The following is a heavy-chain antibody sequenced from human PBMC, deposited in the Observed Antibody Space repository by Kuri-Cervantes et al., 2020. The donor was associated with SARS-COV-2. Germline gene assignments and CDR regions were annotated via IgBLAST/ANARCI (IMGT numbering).Heavy chain of an antibody. D-gene: IGHD6-19*01. Sequence: GESLKISCAASEFTFSSYSMNWVRQAPGKGLEWVSSISSSSSYIYYADSVKGRFTISRDNAKNSLYLQMNSLRAEDTAVYYCARDNSLSGWYWYFDLWGRGTPVTVSS. CDR1: EFTFSSYS. J-gene: IGHJ2*01. CDR2: ISSSSSYI. V-gene: IGHV3-21*01. CDR3: ARDNSLSGWYWYFDL.